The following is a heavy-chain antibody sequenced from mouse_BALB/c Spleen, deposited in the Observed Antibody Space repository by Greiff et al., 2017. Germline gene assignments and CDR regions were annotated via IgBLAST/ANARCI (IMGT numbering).Heavy chain of an antibody. V-gene: IGHV1-69*02. CDR3: ARRTMINYFDY. Sequence: QVQLQQPGAELVKPGASVKLSCKASGYTFTSYWMHWVKQRPGQGLEWIGEIDPSDSYTNYNQKFKGKATLTVDKSSSTAYMQLSSLTSEDSAVYYCARRTMINYFDYWGQGTTLTVSS. J-gene: IGHJ2*01. CDR2: IDPSDSYT. CDR1: GYTFTSYW. D-gene: IGHD2-4*01.